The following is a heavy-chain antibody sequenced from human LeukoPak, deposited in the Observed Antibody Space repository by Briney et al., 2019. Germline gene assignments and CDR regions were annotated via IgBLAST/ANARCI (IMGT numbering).Heavy chain of an antibody. CDR2: INPSGGST. J-gene: IGHJ5*02. V-gene: IGHV1-46*01. CDR1: GYTFTSYY. CDR3: ARGRRPIAAAGTGNWFDP. Sequence: ASVKVSCKASGYTFTSYYMHWVRQAPGQGLEWMGIINPSGGSTSYARKFQGRVTMTRDTSTSTVYMELSSLRSEDTAVYYCARGRRPIAAAGTGNWFDPWGQGTLVTVSS. D-gene: IGHD6-13*01.